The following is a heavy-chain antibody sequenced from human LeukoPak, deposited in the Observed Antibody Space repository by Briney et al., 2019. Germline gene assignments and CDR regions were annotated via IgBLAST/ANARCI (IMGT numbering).Heavy chain of an antibody. J-gene: IGHJ4*02. D-gene: IGHD1-26*01. Sequence: GRSLRLSCAASGFTFSSYAMHWVRQAPGKGLEWVAVISYDGSNKYYADSVKGRFTISKDNSKNTLYLQMNSLKTEDTAVYYCARDREGGLDYWGQGTLVTVSS. CDR3: ARDREGGLDY. CDR1: GFTFSSYA. CDR2: ISYDGSNK. V-gene: IGHV3-30-3*01.